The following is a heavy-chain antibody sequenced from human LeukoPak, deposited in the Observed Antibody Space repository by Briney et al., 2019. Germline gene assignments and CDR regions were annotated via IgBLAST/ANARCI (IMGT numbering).Heavy chain of an antibody. CDR3: ARAGYCSSTSCYRYYMDV. Sequence: PSETLSLTCTVSGESISRFYWSWIRQTPGKGLEWIAYIHSDGSTNSDPSLKSRVTTSIDTSKNQSFLNLSSVTAADTAVYYCARAGYCSSTSCYRYYMDVWGKGTTVTVSS. CDR1: GESISRFY. CDR2: IHSDGST. D-gene: IGHD2-2*01. V-gene: IGHV4-59*12. J-gene: IGHJ6*03.